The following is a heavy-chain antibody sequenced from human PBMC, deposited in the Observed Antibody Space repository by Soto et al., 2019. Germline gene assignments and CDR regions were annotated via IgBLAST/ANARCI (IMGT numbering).Heavy chain of an antibody. CDR2: ISYDGSNK. CDR3: VAGQYFFDY. V-gene: IGHV3-30*03. Sequence: QVQLVESGGGVVQPGRSLRLSCAASGFSFSSYGMQWVRQAPGKGLEWVAVISYDGSNKYYADSVKDRFTISRDNSKKTLELQMNRLRADDTAVYYCVAGQYFFDYCGQGTLVTVSS. J-gene: IGHJ4*02. CDR1: GFSFSSYG. D-gene: IGHD6-19*01.